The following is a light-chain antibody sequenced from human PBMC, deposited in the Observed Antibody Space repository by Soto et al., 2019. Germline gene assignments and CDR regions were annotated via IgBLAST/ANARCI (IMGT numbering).Light chain of an antibody. Sequence: DIQMTQSPSTLSASVGDRVTITFRASQSIMSWLAWYQQKPGKAPKLLIYKASTLKSGVPSRFSGSGSGTEFTLTISSLQPDDFATYYCQHYNSYSEAFGQGTKVDIK. CDR1: QSIMSW. CDR3: QHYNSYSEA. CDR2: KAS. V-gene: IGKV1-5*03. J-gene: IGKJ1*01.